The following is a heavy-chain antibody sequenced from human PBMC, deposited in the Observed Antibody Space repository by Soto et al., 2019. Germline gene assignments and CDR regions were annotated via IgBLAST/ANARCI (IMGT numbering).Heavy chain of an antibody. CDR3: AIGHWLGC. V-gene: IGHV3-7*01. Sequence: ELQLVDSGGALVQPGASLRLSCAASGFTFSDYFMTWVRQAPGKELELVATIKQDGNEIYYVDSVKGRLTISRDNAKNSLALQMNALRAEDTAVYDCAIGHWLGCWGQGTLVTDSS. CDR1: GFTFSDYF. D-gene: IGHD6-19*01. J-gene: IGHJ4*02. CDR2: IKQDGNEI.